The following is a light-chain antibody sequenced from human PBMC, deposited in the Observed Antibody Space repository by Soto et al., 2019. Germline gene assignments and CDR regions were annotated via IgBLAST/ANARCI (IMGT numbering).Light chain of an antibody. CDR2: GAS. J-gene: IGKJ5*01. Sequence: IVMTQSPGTLSLSPGERATLSCRASQSISDTLAWYQQKPGQAPRLLIYGASTRATGFPARFSGSGSGTDFTLTISSLQSEDFAVYYCQQRSNWPTFGQGTRLEIK. V-gene: IGKV3-15*01. CDR3: QQRSNWPT. CDR1: QSISDT.